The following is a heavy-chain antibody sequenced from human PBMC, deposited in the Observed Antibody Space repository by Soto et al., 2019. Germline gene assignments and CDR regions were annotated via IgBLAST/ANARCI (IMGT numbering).Heavy chain of an antibody. D-gene: IGHD5-12*01. Sequence: QVQLVQSGAEVKKPGSSVKVSCKASGGTFSSYTISWVRQAPGQGLEWMGRIIPILGIANYAQKFQGRVGITADKGTSTDYMELSSLRSEDTAVYYWARGVATTPWEGYFDLWGRGTLVTVSS. CDR2: IIPILGIA. CDR3: ARGVATTPWEGYFDL. J-gene: IGHJ2*01. CDR1: GGTFSSYT. V-gene: IGHV1-69*02.